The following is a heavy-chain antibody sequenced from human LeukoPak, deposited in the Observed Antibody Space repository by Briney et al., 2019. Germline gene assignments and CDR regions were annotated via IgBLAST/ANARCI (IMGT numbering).Heavy chain of an antibody. Sequence: GGSLRLSCAASGFTFAIHAMTWVRQAPGKGLEWVSGISGDGASTHYAESVKGQFTISRDNSQNTLFLQMNSLGVEDTAIYYCAKDSYVSGRPLHTFDVWGQGTMVTVSS. CDR2: ISGDGAST. CDR3: AKDSYVSGRPLHTFDV. D-gene: IGHD3-10*01. CDR1: GFTFAIHA. V-gene: IGHV3-23*01. J-gene: IGHJ3*01.